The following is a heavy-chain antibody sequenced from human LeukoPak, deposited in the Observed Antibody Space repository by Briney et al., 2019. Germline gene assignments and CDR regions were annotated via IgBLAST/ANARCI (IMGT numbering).Heavy chain of an antibody. CDR3: ARHSPYCSSTSCYTDWFDP. D-gene: IGHD2-2*02. Sequence: PSETLSLTCAVYGGSFSGYYWSWIRQPPGKGLEWIGEINHSGSTNYNPSLKSRVTISVDTSKNQFSLKLSSVTAADTAVYYCARHSPYCSSTSCYTDWFDPWGQGTLVTVSS. V-gene: IGHV4-34*01. J-gene: IGHJ5*02. CDR1: GGSFSGYY. CDR2: INHSGST.